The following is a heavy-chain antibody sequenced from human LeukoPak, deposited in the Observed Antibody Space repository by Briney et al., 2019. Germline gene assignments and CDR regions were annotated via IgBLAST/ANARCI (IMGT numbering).Heavy chain of an antibody. J-gene: IGHJ5*02. CDR1: GFTLSSYA. D-gene: IGHD6-13*01. CDR3: AKESIAAAQADNWFDP. V-gene: IGHV3-23*01. Sequence: GGSLRLSCAASGFTLSSYAMSWVRQAPGEGLEWVSAISVSGGSTYYAGSVKGRFTISRDNSKNTLYLQMNSLRAEDTAVYYCAKESIAAAQADNWFDPWGQGTLVTVSS. CDR2: ISVSGGST.